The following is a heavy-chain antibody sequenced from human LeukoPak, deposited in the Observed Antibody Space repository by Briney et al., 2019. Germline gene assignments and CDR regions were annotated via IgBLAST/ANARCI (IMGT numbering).Heavy chain of an antibody. CDR3: ARSYTISSYFDY. CDR2: INPNSGGT. V-gene: IGHV1-2*02. J-gene: IGHJ4*02. CDR1: GYTFTGYY. Sequence: ASVKVSCKASGYTFTGYYIHWVRQAPGQGLEWMGWINPNSGGTTYAQKFQGRVSMTRDTSISTAYMELSSLRSDDTAMFYCARSYTISSYFDYWGQGTLVTVSS. D-gene: IGHD6-6*01.